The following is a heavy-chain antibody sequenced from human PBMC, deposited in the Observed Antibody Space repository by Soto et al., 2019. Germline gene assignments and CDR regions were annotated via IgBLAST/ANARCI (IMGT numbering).Heavy chain of an antibody. V-gene: IGHV1-18*01. D-gene: IGHD2-15*01. CDR3: ARLGCSGGGCYSDLYYFDY. Sequence: ASVKVSCKASGYTFTSYGITWVRQAPGQGLEWMGWISAYNGKTIYAQKLQGRVTMTTDTSTSTAYMEVRSLRSDDTAVYYCARLGCSGGGCYSDLYYFDYWGQGTLVTVSS. J-gene: IGHJ4*02. CDR2: ISAYNGKT. CDR1: GYTFTSYG.